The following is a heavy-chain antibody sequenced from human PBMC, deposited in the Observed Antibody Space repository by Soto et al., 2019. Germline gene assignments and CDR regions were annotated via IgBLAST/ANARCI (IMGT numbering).Heavy chain of an antibody. V-gene: IGHV4-39*02. CDR1: GGSISSSYYY. CDR3: ARPTMINVGGAFDI. J-gene: IGHJ3*02. D-gene: IGHD3-22*01. Sequence: QLQLQESGPGLVKPSETLSLTCTVSGGSISSSYYYWGWIRQPPGKGLEWIGSISYSGSTYYNPSLKSRLTISVATSKNHFSLKLSSVTAADTAVYYCARPTMINVGGAFDIWGQGTMVTVSS. CDR2: ISYSGST.